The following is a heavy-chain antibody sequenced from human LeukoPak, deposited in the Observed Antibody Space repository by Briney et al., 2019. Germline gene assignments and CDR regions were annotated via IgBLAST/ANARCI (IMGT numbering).Heavy chain of an antibody. Sequence: GESLKISCKGSGYSFTSYWIGWVRQMPGKGLEWMGIIYPGDSDTRYSPSFQGQVTISADKSISTAYLQWSSLKASDTAMYYCARQATYYDILTGYYNVPNWFDPWGQGTLVTVSS. D-gene: IGHD3-9*01. CDR3: ARQATYYDILTGYYNVPNWFDP. CDR2: IYPGDSDT. CDR1: GYSFTSYW. V-gene: IGHV5-51*01. J-gene: IGHJ5*02.